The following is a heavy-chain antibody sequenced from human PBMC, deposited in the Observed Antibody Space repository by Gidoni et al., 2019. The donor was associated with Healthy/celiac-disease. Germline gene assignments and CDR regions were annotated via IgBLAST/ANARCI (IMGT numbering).Heavy chain of an antibody. CDR3: ARVSRAAAGTLPFDY. D-gene: IGHD6-13*01. Sequence: EVQLVESGGGLVKPGGSLRLSCAASGFTFSSYSMNWVRQAPGKGLEWVSSISSSSSYIYYADSVKGRFTISRDNAKNSLYLQMNSLRAEDTAVYYCARVSRAAAGTLPFDYWGQGTLVTVSS. J-gene: IGHJ4*02. V-gene: IGHV3-21*01. CDR1: GFTFSSYS. CDR2: ISSSSSYI.